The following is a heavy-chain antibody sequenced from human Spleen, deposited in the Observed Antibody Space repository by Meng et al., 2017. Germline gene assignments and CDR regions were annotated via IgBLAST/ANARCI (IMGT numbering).Heavy chain of an antibody. CDR3: ARSIAAAGRGYFDY. Sequence: QITLKESGPTLVKPTQTLTLTCSFSGFSLSTSGVGVGWIRQPPGKALEWLALIYWDDDKRYSPSLKSRLTITKDTSKNQVVLTMTNMDPVDTATYYCARSIAAAGRGYFDYWGQGTLVTVSS. V-gene: IGHV2-5*02. CDR2: IYWDDDK. J-gene: IGHJ4*02. D-gene: IGHD6-13*01. CDR1: GFSLSTSGVG.